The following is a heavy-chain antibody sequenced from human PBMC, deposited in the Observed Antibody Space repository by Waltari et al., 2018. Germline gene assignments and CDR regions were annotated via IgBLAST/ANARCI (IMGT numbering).Heavy chain of an antibody. CDR3: ARDSDYGGNSGAFDI. D-gene: IGHD2-21*02. CDR2: IKQDGSEK. J-gene: IGHJ3*02. CDR1: GFTFSSYW. Sequence: EVQLVESGGGLVQPGGSLRLSCAASGFTFSSYWMSWVRQPPGKGLEWVANIKQDGSEKYYVDSVKGRFTISRDNAKNSLYLQMNSLRAEDTAVYYCARDSDYGGNSGAFDIWGQGTMVTVSS. V-gene: IGHV3-7*01.